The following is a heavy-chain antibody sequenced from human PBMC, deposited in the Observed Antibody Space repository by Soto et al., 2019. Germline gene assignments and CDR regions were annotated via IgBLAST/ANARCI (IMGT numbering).Heavy chain of an antibody. V-gene: IGHV3-30-3*01. CDR1: GLTFSSYA. J-gene: IGHJ3*02. CDR2: ISYDGSNK. CDR3: AREARHIVIVVANAFDI. D-gene: IGHD3-22*01. Sequence: QVQLVESGGGVVQPGRSLRLSCAASGLTFSSYAMHWVRQAPGKGLEWVAVISYDGSNKYYADSVKGRFTISRDNSKNKLYLQMTSLRAEDTAVYYCAREARHIVIVVANAFDIWGQGTMVTVSS.